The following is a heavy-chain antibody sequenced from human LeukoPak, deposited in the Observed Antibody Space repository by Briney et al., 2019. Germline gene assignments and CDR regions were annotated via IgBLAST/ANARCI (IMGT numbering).Heavy chain of an antibody. V-gene: IGHV1-18*01. D-gene: IGHD3-10*01. CDR2: ISAYNGNT. CDR1: GYTFPSYG. Sequence: GASVKVSCKASGYTFPSYGISWVRQAPGQGLEWMGWISAYNGNTNYAQKLQGRVTMTTDTSTSTAYMELRSLRSDDTAVYYCARVPSSGGSGSFDYWGQGTLVTVSS. J-gene: IGHJ4*02. CDR3: ARVPSSGGSGSFDY.